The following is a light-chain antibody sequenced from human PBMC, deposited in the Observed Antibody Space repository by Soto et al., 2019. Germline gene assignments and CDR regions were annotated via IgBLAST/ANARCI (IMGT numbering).Light chain of an antibody. CDR1: QSISIW. CDR2: KTS. V-gene: IGKV1-5*03. J-gene: IGKJ1*01. Sequence: DIHMTQSTSTLSASVGDRVTITCRASQSISIWLAWYHQKPGKAPNLLIYKTSSLETGVPSRFSGRGSGTEFTLTISSLQPDDFATYYCQHWNDYSWTFGQGTKVEVK. CDR3: QHWNDYSWT.